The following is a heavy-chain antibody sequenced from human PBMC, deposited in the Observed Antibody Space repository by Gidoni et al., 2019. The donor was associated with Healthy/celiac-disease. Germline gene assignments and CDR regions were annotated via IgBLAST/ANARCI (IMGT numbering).Heavy chain of an antibody. D-gene: IGHD2-2*01. Sequence: QVQLQESGPGLVKPSGTLSLTCAVSGGSISRSNWWSGVRQPPGQGLEWIGAIYHSGSNNYNPSLKSRVTISVDKSKNQFSLKLSSVTAADTAVYYCARAGWDIVVVPAAYYFDYWGQGTLVTVSS. CDR2: IYHSGSN. J-gene: IGHJ4*02. V-gene: IGHV4-4*02. CDR1: GGSISRSNW. CDR3: ARAGWDIVVVPAAYYFDY.